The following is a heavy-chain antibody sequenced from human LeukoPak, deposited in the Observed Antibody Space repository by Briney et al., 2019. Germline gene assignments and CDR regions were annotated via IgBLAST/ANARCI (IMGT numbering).Heavy chain of an antibody. Sequence: SETLSLTCAVYGGSFSGYYWSWIRQPPGKGLEWIGEISHSGSTNYNPSLKSRVTISVDRSKNQFSLKLNSVTAADTAVYYCARSAMYYYDSSGPYYFDYWGQGTLVTVSS. CDR3: ARSAMYYYDSSGPYYFDY. CDR1: GGSFSGYY. CDR2: ISHSGST. J-gene: IGHJ4*02. V-gene: IGHV4-34*01. D-gene: IGHD3-22*01.